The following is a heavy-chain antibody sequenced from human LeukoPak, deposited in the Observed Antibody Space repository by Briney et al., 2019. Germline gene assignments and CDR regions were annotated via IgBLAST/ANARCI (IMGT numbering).Heavy chain of an antibody. D-gene: IGHD6-19*01. CDR3: ARGFTSGWYANWFDP. CDR1: GYTFTIYD. Sequence: ASVKVSCKASGYTFTIYDINWVRQATGQGLEWMGWMNPNSGNTGYVEKFQGRVNMTRDASISTAYMELSSLRSEDTAVYYCARGFTSGWYANWFDPWGQGTLVTVSS. V-gene: IGHV1-8*01. J-gene: IGHJ5*02. CDR2: MNPNSGNT.